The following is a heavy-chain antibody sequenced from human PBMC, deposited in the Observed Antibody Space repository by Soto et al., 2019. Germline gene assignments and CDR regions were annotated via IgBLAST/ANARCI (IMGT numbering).Heavy chain of an antibody. Sequence: ASVTVSCKTSGYTFTDHYVHWVRQAPGQGLEWLGWINPFSGGAKYPQRFKDKVSMTADTSISTVYMYLTSLTSDDTAIYYCARSSGTYSLDFWGQGTLVTVSS. D-gene: IGHD3-10*01. CDR3: ARSSGTYSLDF. J-gene: IGHJ4*02. CDR2: INPFSGGA. CDR1: GYTFTDHY. V-gene: IGHV1-2*02.